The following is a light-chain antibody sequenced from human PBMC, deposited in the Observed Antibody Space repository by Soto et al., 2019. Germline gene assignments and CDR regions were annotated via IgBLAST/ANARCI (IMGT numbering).Light chain of an antibody. Sequence: DIQMTQSPSTLSASVGDRVTITCRASESVSRWLAWYQQKPGRTPKLLIYQASTLETGVPSRFSGSVSGTECTLSVSIQQLDDLANYYCQDYNDFSRTFGQSTKVEIK. CDR2: QAS. CDR3: QDYNDFSRT. J-gene: IGKJ4*01. CDR1: ESVSRW. V-gene: IGKV1-5*03.